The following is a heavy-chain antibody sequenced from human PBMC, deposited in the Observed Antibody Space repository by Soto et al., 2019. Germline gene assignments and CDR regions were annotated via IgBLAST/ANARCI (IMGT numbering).Heavy chain of an antibody. D-gene: IGHD2-2*01. CDR2: ISDSGST. Sequence: GGSLRLSFAAPGFTFSTYAMIWVRQAPGKGLGWVSTISDSGSTYYADSVKGRFTISRDNSKNTLYLEMNSLRAEDTAVYYCAKNKGGSYCSRNSCLYSFESWGQGTLVTVSS. J-gene: IGHJ4*02. V-gene: IGHV3-23*01. CDR3: AKNKGGSYCSRNSCLYSFES. CDR1: GFTFSTYA.